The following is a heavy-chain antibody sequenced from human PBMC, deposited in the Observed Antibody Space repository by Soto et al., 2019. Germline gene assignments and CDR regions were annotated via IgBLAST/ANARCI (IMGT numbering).Heavy chain of an antibody. V-gene: IGHV1-18*01. D-gene: IGHD3-10*01. CDR3: RGGELFPHYYYYYGMDC. Sequence: QVQLVQSGAEVKKPGASVKVSCKASGYTFTSYGISWVRQAPRQGLEWMGWASAYTSHTNYAQELQGRLPMTTDTPPSTAYMERISLRSDDTAVYYCRGGELFPHYYYYYGMDCGGQGTTVAVS. J-gene: IGHJ6*02. CDR1: GYTFTSYG. CDR2: ASAYTSHT.